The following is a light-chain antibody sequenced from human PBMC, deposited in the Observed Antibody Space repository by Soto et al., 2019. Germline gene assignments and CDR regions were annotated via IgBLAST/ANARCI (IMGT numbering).Light chain of an antibody. CDR3: QQYSNSPYT. CDR2: GAS. V-gene: IGKV3-20*01. J-gene: IGKJ2*01. CDR1: QTVNNNH. Sequence: EIVLTQSPGTLSLSPGERATLSCRASQTVNNNHLAWYLQKPGQAPRLLIYGASSRATGIPDRFSGSGSGTDFTLTISRLEPEDFAVYYCQQYSNSPYTFGQGTKLEVK.